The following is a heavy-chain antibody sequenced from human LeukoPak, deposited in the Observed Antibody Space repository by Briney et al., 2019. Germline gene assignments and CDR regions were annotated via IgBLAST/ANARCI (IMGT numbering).Heavy chain of an antibody. CDR3: ARAVAGTMVIDY. J-gene: IGHJ4*02. CDR2: ISSSSRYI. D-gene: IGHD6-19*01. V-gene: IGHV3-21*01. CDR1: GFTFSSYS. Sequence: PGGSLRLSCAASGFTFSSYSMNWVRQAPGKGLGWVSSISSSSRYIYYADSVKGRFTISRDNAKNSLYLQMNSLRAEDTAVYYCARAVAGTMVIDYWGQGTLVTVSS.